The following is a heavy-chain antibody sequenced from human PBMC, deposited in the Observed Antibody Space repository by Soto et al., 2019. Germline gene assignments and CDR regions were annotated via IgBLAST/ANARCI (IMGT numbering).Heavy chain of an antibody. D-gene: IGHD3-16*01. CDR3: AKTHRATTLLTRYWYSDL. Sequence: GGSLRLSCAASGFTFGAFAMAWVRQRPGNGLEWVSSLSGGGGSTYYNNSVRGRFTISRDNSNSTLFLQINNLRAEDTAVYFCAKTHRATTLLTRYWYSDLRDSGPLLTLSS. V-gene: IGHV3-23*01. CDR1: GFTFGAFA. CDR2: LSGGGGST. J-gene: IGHJ2*01.